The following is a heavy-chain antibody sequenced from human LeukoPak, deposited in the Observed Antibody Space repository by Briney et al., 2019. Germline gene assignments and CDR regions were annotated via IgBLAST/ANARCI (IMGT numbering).Heavy chain of an antibody. CDR2: ISSSGSTI. V-gene: IGHV3-11*04. D-gene: IGHD1-26*01. CDR3: AKDVSGSYLDWFDP. Sequence: GGSLRLSCAASGFTFSDYYMSWIRQAPGKGLEWVSYISSSGSTIYYADPVKGRFTISRDNAKNSLYLQMNSLRAEDTAVYYCAKDVSGSYLDWFDPWGQGTLVTVSS. CDR1: GFTFSDYY. J-gene: IGHJ5*02.